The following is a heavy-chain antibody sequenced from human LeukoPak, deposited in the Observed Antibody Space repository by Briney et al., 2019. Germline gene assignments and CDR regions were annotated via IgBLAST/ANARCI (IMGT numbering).Heavy chain of an antibody. CDR3: ATVKLELSH. CDR1: GGSFSGYY. J-gene: IGHJ4*02. D-gene: IGHD1-1*01. CDR2: INHSGST. V-gene: IGHV4-34*01. Sequence: WETLSLTCAVYGGSFSGYYWSWIRQPPGKGLEWIGEINHSGSTNYNPSLKSRVTISVDTSKNQFSLKLTSVTAADTAVYYCATVKLELSHWGQGTLVTVSS.